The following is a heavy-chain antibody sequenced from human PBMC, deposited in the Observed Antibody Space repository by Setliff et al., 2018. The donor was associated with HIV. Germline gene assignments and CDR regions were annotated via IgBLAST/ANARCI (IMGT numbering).Heavy chain of an antibody. CDR1: GHTFTNYD. CDR2: MNPNSGVS. D-gene: IGHD3-10*01. CDR3: ARGKGVGGVIITGGLDV. Sequence: KPPGHTFTNYDIHWMRRAPGQGLEWMGWMNPNSGVSGYALKFHDRVTMTRDTSITTLYMELSSLTSEDTAVYYCARGKGVGGVIITGGLDVRGQGTTVTVSS. V-gene: IGHV1-8*01. J-gene: IGHJ6*02.